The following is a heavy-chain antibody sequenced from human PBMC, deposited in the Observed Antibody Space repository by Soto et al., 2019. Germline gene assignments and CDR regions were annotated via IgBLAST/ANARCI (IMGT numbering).Heavy chain of an antibody. CDR2: ISRDGGTK. D-gene: IGHD2-8*02. CDR3: TGEVSSGY. Sequence: QVQLVESGGGVVQPGRSLSLSCAASGFTVSSYGMHWVRQAPGKGLEWVAVISRDGGTKYYADSVKGRFTISRDNSRNTPFLEMNSLRGDDMAVYYCTGEVSSGYWGQGTLVAVSS. J-gene: IGHJ4*02. CDR1: GFTVSSYG. V-gene: IGHV3-30*03.